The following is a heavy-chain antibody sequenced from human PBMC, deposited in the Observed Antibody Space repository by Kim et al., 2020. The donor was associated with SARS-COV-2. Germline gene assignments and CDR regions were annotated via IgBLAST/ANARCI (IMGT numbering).Heavy chain of an antibody. CDR2: IYYSGST. J-gene: IGHJ4*02. Sequence: SETLSLTCTVSGGSVSSGSYYWSWIRQPPGKGLEWIGYIYYSGSTNYNPSLKSRVTISVDTSKNQFSLKLSSVTAADTAVYYCARKGEAGGYNNFDYWGQGTLVTVSS. V-gene: IGHV4-61*01. D-gene: IGHD3-16*01. CDR1: GGSVSSGSYY. CDR3: ARKGEAGGYNNFDY.